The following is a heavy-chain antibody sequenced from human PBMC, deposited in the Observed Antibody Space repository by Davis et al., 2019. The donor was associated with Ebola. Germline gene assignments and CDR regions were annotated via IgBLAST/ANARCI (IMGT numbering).Heavy chain of an antibody. CDR2: IIPMFGTG. Sequence: SVMVSCKSAGGTIRNYAIMWVRQAPGQGLEWMGGIIPMFGTGSYTQKFQGRVSITAAESTSTAYMELSSLRSDDTAVYYCTRGGNFDFWGQGTLVTVSS. CDR3: TRGGNFDF. D-gene: IGHD2/OR15-2a*01. V-gene: IGHV1-69*13. J-gene: IGHJ4*02. CDR1: GGTIRNYA.